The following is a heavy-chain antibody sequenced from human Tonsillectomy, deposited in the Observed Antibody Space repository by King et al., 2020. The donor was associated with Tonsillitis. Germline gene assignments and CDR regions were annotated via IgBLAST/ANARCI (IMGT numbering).Heavy chain of an antibody. J-gene: IGHJ6*01. CDR2: ISFDGGNK. CDR3: AIPLMGRWFGSENYYDVMEL. CDR1: GFTFNSHS. V-gene: IGHV3-30-3*01. Sequence: VQLVESGGGVVQPGRSLRLSCAASGFTFNSHSMDWVRQAPGKGLEWVAIISFDGGNKYYADSVKGRFTISRDNSKNTLYLQMNSLRTEDTAVYYCAIPLMGRWFGSENYYDVMELGGQGTTVTVAS. D-gene: IGHD2-8*01.